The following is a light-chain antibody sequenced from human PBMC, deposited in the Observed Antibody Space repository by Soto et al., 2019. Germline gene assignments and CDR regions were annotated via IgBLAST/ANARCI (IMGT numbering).Light chain of an antibody. CDR2: LNSDGSH. Sequence: QLVLTQSPSASASLGASVKLTCTLSSGHSSYAIAWHQQQPEKGPRYLMKLNSDGSHSKGAGIPDRFSGSSSGAECYLTISSLQSEDEADYYCQTWGTGIGVFGGGTKLTVL. CDR1: SGHSSYA. J-gene: IGLJ2*01. V-gene: IGLV4-69*01. CDR3: QTWGTGIGV.